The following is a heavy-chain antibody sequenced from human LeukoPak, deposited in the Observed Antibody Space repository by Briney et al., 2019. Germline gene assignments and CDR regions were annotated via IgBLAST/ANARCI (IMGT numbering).Heavy chain of an antibody. CDR1: GYTFTGYY. Sequence: ASVKVSCKASGYTFTGYYMHWVRQAPGQGLEWMGWINPNSGGTNYAQKFQGRVTMTRDTSISTVYMELSSLRSEDTAMYYCATRSTSFDYWGQGTLVTVSS. D-gene: IGHD2-2*01. CDR3: ATRSTSFDY. J-gene: IGHJ4*02. CDR2: INPNSGGT. V-gene: IGHV1-2*02.